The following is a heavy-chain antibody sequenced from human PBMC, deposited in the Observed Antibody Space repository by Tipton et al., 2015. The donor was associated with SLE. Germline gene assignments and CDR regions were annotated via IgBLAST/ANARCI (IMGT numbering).Heavy chain of an antibody. V-gene: IGHV3-49*04. CDR2: IRSKAYGGTT. Sequence: SLRLSCAASGFTFSSYAMSWVRQAPGKGLEWVGFIRSKAYGGTTEYAASVKGRFTIPRDDSKSIAYLQMNSLKTEDTAVYYCTRDEAIFGVVISWGQGTLVTVSS. CDR1: GFTFSSYA. CDR3: TRDEAIFGVVIS. D-gene: IGHD3-3*01. J-gene: IGHJ5*02.